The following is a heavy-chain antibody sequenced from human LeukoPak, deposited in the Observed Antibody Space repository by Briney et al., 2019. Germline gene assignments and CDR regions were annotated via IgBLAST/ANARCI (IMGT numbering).Heavy chain of an antibody. D-gene: IGHD4-23*01. V-gene: IGHV1-69*05. CDR3: ARDGLRWYPPYYYYMDV. CDR1: GGTFSSYA. CDR2: IIPIFGTA. J-gene: IGHJ6*03. Sequence: SVKVSCKASGGTFSSYAISWVRQAPGQGLEWMGGIIPIFGTANYAQKFQGRVTITTDESTSTDYMELSSLRSEDTAVYYCARDGLRWYPPYYYYMDVWGKGTTVTVSS.